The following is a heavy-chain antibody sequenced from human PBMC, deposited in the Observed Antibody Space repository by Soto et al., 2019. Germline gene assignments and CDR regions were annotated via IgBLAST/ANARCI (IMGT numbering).Heavy chain of an antibody. V-gene: IGHV3-21*01. CDR2: ISSSSSYI. CDR3: ARYYSSSWAYYYGMDV. CDR1: GFTFSSYS. D-gene: IGHD6-13*01. Sequence: GGSLRLSCAASGFTFSSYSMNWVRQAPGKGLEWVSSISSSSSYIYYADSVKGRFTISRDNAKNSLYLQMNSLRAEDTAVYYCARYYSSSWAYYYGMDVWGQGTTVTVSS. J-gene: IGHJ6*02.